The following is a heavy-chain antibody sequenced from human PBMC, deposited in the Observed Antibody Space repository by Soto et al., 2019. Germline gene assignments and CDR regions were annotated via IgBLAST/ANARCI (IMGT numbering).Heavy chain of an antibody. CDR1: GYTFASYA. J-gene: IGHJ4*01. V-gene: IGHV1-18*01. CDR2: ISAYNGNT. D-gene: IGHD6-6*01. CDR3: GRDDSGFSSSTSFDY. Sequence: ASVKVSSKASGYTFASYAISWMRQAPGQGLEWMGWISAYNGNTNYAQKLQGRVTMTTDTSTGTAYMKLRSLRSEDTAVYYCGRDDSGFSSSTSFDYWG.